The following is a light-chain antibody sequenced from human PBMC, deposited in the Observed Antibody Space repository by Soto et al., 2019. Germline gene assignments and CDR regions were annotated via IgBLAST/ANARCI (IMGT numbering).Light chain of an antibody. CDR1: QSVRSSY. J-gene: IGKJ1*01. Sequence: EFVLTQSPGTLSLSPGERATLSCRASQSVRSSYLAWYQQKPGQAPRLLIYGASSRATGIPDRFSGSGSGTDFTLTISRLEPEDFAVYYCQQYGTSPMTFGQGTKVDIK. V-gene: IGKV3-20*01. CDR2: GAS. CDR3: QQYGTSPMT.